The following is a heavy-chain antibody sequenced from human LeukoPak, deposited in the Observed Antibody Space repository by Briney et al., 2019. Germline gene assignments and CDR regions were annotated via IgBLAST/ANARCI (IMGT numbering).Heavy chain of an antibody. CDR1: GFTFSSYG. V-gene: IGHV3-23*01. D-gene: IGHD5-18*01. J-gene: IGHJ4*02. CDR2: ISGSGIST. CDR3: ARDLGGYSYGSHFDY. Sequence: PGGSLRLSCAASGFTFSSYGMSWVRQAPGKGLEWVSAISGSGISTYYAGSVKGRFTISRDNFKDTLYLQMNSLRAEDTAVYYCARDLGGYSYGSHFDYWGQGTLVTVSS.